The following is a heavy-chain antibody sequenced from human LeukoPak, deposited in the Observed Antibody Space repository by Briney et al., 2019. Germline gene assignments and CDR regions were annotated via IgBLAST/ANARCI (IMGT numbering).Heavy chain of an antibody. CDR1: GYSFTSYW. Sequence: GESLKISCKGSGYSFTSYWIGWVRQMPGKGLEWMGIMYPGDSDIRYSPSFQGQVTISDDKSISTAYLQWSSLKASDTAIYYCARRTYLNYDILTGYPKGAFDIWGQGTMVTVSS. J-gene: IGHJ3*02. V-gene: IGHV5-51*01. D-gene: IGHD3-9*01. CDR2: MYPGDSDI. CDR3: ARRTYLNYDILTGYPKGAFDI.